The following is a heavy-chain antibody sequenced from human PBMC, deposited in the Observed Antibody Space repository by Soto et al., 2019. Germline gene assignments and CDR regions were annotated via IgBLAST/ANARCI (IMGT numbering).Heavy chain of an antibody. CDR1: GFTVSSNY. CDR2: IYSGGST. J-gene: IGHJ6*02. Sequence: GGSLRLSCAASGFTVSSNYMSWVRQAPGKGLEWVSVIYSGGSTYYADSVKGRFTISRDNSKNTLYLQMNSLRAEDTAVYYCARGQQLRFLEWLLYPYGMDVWGQGTTVTVSS. CDR3: ARGQQLRFLEWLLYPYGMDV. V-gene: IGHV3-66*01. D-gene: IGHD3-3*01.